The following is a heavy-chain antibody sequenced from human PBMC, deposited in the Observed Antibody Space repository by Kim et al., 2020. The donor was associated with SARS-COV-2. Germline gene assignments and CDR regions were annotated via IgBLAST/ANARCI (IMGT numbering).Heavy chain of an antibody. CDR3: ARASYSSTWYYNWLDP. CDR1: GGSISDYY. CDR2: IYHSGST. J-gene: IGHJ5*02. D-gene: IGHD6-13*01. Sequence: SETLSLTCTVSGGSISDYYWSWIRQPPGKGLEWIGYIYHSGSTTYNPSLKSRVSISVDTSKNQFSLMLNSVTAADTAVYYCARASYSSTWYYNWLDPWGQGTLVIVSS. V-gene: IGHV4-59*01.